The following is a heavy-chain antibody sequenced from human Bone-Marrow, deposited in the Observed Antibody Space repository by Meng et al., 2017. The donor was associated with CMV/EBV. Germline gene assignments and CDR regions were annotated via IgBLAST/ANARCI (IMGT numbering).Heavy chain of an antibody. J-gene: IGHJ6*02. Sequence: GESLKISCAASGFTLSSYAMHWVRQAPGKGLEWVAVISYDGSNKYYADSVKGRFTISRDNSKNTLYLQMNSLRAEDTAVYYCARDQSHNTTGTLYYYYYGMDVWGQGTTVSVSS. CDR3: ARDQSHNTTGTLYYYYYGMDV. CDR2: ISYDGSNK. V-gene: IGHV3-30-3*01. CDR1: GFTLSSYA. D-gene: IGHD1-1*01.